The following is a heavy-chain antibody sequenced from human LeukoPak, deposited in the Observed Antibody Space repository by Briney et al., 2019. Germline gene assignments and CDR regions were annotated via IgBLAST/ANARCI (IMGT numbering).Heavy chain of an antibody. CDR3: ARIPGYSSSSGY. J-gene: IGHJ4*02. CDR2: ISSSSIYV. Sequence: GGSLRLSCAASGFTFSDYDMNWVRQAPGKGLEWVSSISSSSIYVSYADSVKGRYTISRDNAKNSLYLQMNSLRAEDTAVYYCARIPGYSSSSGYWGQGTLVTVSS. D-gene: IGHD6-6*01. CDR1: GFTFSDYD. V-gene: IGHV3-21*01.